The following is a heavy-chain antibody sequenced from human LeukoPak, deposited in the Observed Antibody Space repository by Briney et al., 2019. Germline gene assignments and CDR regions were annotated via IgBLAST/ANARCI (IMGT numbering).Heavy chain of an antibody. CDR1: GFTFSSYG. CDR3: ARGPGVGAPGLDY. D-gene: IGHD1-26*01. J-gene: IGHJ4*02. V-gene: IGHV3-23*01. CDR2: ISGSGGST. Sequence: GGSLRLSCAASGFTFSSYGMSWVRQAPGKGLEWVSAISGSGGSTYYADSVKGRSTISRDNSKNTLYLQMNSLRAEDTAVYYCARGPGVGAPGLDYWGQGTLVTVSS.